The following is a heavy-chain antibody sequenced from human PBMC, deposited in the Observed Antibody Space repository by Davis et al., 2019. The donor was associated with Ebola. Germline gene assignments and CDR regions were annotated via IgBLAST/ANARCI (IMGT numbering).Heavy chain of an antibody. CDR3: ARGSRYWYFDL. CDR1: GFTLSGYD. V-gene: IGHV3-33*01. J-gene: IGHJ2*01. Sequence: GESLKISCAASGFTLSGYDMNWVRQAPGKGLQWVAVIWDDGSNKYYADSVKGRFTISRDNAKNSLYLQMNSLRAEDTAVYYCARGSRYWYFDLWGRGTLVTVSS. CDR2: IWDDGSNK.